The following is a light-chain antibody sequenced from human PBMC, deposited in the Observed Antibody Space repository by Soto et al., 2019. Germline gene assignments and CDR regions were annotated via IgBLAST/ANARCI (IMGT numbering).Light chain of an antibody. V-gene: IGKV2-28*01. CDR1: QSLLHSNGYNY. CDR2: LVS. J-gene: IGKJ1*01. Sequence: DIVMTQSPLSLPVTPGEPASISCRSSQSLLHSNGYNYLDWYLQKPGQSLQLLIYLVSNRASGVPDRFSGSGSGTDFTLKISRVEAEDVGVYYCMQALQTPPTFGQGTKV. CDR3: MQALQTPPT.